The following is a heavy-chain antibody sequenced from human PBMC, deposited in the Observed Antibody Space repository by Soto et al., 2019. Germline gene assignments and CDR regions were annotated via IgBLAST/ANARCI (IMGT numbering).Heavy chain of an antibody. Sequence: SETLSLTCAVYGGSFSGYYWSWIRQPPGKGLEWIGEINHSGSTNYNPSLKSRVTISVDTSKKRFSLKLSSVTAADTAVYYCARELRDGYIYWYFDLWGRGTLVTV. CDR3: ARELRDGYIYWYFDL. D-gene: IGHD3-3*01. CDR2: INHSGST. CDR1: GGSFSGYY. J-gene: IGHJ2*01. V-gene: IGHV4-34*01.